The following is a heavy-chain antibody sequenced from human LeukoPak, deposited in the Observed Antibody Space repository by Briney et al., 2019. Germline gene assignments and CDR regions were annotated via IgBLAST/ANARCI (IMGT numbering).Heavy chain of an antibody. Sequence: GGSLRLSCTVSGFTLSSYEMTWFRQAPGKGLEWVSSIGYGGADSHYADSVKGRFTISRDNSKNTLYLQLSSLRADDTAVYYCTRNSGWYGNSWGQGTLVTVSS. CDR1: GFTLSSYE. V-gene: IGHV3-23*01. D-gene: IGHD6-19*01. CDR3: TRNSGWYGNS. CDR2: IGYGGADS. J-gene: IGHJ4*02.